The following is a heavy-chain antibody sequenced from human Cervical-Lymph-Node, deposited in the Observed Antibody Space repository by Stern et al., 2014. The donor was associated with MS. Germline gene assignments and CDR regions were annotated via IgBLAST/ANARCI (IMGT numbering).Heavy chain of an antibody. Sequence: QVTLKESGPTLVKPTQTLTLTCTFSGFSLSTSGVGVGWIRQPPGKALEWLALIYWDDDKRYSPSLKSRLTITKDTSKNQLVLTMTNMDPVDTATYYCAHLRYCSSTSCYGDNWFDPWGQGTLVTVSS. V-gene: IGHV2-5*02. J-gene: IGHJ5*02. D-gene: IGHD2-2*01. CDR2: IYWDDDK. CDR3: AHLRYCSSTSCYGDNWFDP. CDR1: GFSLSTSGVG.